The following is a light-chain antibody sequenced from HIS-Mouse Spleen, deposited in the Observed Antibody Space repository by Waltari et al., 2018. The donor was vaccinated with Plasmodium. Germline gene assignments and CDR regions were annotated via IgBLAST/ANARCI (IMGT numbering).Light chain of an antibody. Sequence: QSALPQSRSVSGSPGQSVTISCTGTSSDVGGSNFVSWYQQHPGKAPKLMIYDVSKRPSGVPDRFSGSKSGNTASLTISGLQAEDEADYYCCSYAGSYTYVFGTGTKVTVL. V-gene: IGLV2-11*01. CDR2: DVS. J-gene: IGLJ1*01. CDR1: SSDVGGSNF. CDR3: CSYAGSYTYV.